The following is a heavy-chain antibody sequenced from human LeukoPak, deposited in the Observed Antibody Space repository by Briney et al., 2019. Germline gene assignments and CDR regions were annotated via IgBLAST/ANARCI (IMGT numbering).Heavy chain of an antibody. CDR1: GFTFSSYS. J-gene: IGHJ3*02. CDR3: ARDTSYGDYGPDAFVI. D-gene: IGHD4-17*01. V-gene: IGHV3-48*01. CDR2: ISSSSSTI. Sequence: GGSLRLPCAASGFTFSSYSMNWVRQAPGEGLEWVSYISSSSSTIYYADSVKGRFTISRDNAKNSLYLQMNSLRAEDTAVYYCARDTSYGDYGPDAFVIWGQGTMVTVSS.